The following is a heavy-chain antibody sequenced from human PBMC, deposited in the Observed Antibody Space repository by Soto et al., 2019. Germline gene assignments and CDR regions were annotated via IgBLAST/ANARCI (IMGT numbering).Heavy chain of an antibody. V-gene: IGHV3-23*01. CDR3: ASAYCSSTSCSLSAATSS. D-gene: IGHD2-2*01. Sequence: GGSLRLSCAASGFTFSSYAMSWVRQAPGKGLEWVSAISGSGGSTYYADSVKGRFTISRDNSKNTLYLQMNSLRAEDTAVYYCASAYCSSTSCSLSAATSSWGQGTLVTVSS. CDR1: GFTFSSYA. CDR2: ISGSGGST. J-gene: IGHJ5*02.